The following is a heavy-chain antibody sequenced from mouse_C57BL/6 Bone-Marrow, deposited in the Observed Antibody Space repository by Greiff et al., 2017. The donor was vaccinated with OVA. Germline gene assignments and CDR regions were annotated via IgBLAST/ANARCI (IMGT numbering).Heavy chain of an antibody. Sequence: QVQLQQPGAELVKPGASVKLSCKASGYTFTSYWMHWVKQRPGQGLEWIGMIHPNSGSTNYNEKFKSKATLTVDKSSSTAYMQLSSLTSEDSAVYYCARRIYYDYDDFDYWGQGTTLTVSS. CDR3: ARRIYYDYDDFDY. V-gene: IGHV1-64*01. D-gene: IGHD2-4*01. CDR2: IHPNSGST. CDR1: GYTFTSYW. J-gene: IGHJ2*01.